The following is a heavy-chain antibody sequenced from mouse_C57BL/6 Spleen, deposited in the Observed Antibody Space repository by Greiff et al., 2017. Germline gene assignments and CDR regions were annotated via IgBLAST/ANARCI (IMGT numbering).Heavy chain of an antibody. CDR2: IDPETGGT. D-gene: IGHD1-1*01. V-gene: IGHV1-15*01. CDR3: TREAYYGSSYYARDY. J-gene: IGHJ4*01. CDR1: GYTFTDYE. Sequence: VQLQQSGAELVRPGASVTLSCKASGYTFTDYEMHWVKQTPVHGLEWIGAIDPETGGTAYNQKFKGKAILTADKSSSTAYMELRSLTSEDSAVYYCTREAYYGSSYYARDYWGQGTSVTVSS.